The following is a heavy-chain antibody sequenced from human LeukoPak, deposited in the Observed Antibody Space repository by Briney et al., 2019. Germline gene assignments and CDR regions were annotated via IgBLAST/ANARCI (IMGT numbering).Heavy chain of an antibody. Sequence: SETPSLTCAVYGGSFSGYYWSWIRQPPGRGLEWIGEINHSGSTNYNPSLKSRVTISVDTSKNQFSLKLSSVTAADTAVYYCARRDGGNSTDYWGQGTLVTVSS. CDR3: ARRDGGNSTDY. J-gene: IGHJ4*02. CDR1: GGSFSGYY. V-gene: IGHV4-34*01. D-gene: IGHD4-23*01. CDR2: INHSGST.